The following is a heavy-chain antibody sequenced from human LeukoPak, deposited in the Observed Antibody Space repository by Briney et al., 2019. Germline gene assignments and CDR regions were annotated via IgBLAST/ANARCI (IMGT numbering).Heavy chain of an antibody. V-gene: IGHV4-39*01. CDR1: GGSISSSSSY. D-gene: IGHD6-13*01. CDR3: ARGPIAAAGRFIAVGYYFDY. CDR2: IYYSGST. J-gene: IGHJ4*02. Sequence: SETLSLTCTVSGGSISSSSSYWGWIRQPPGKGLEWIGSIYYSGSTYYNPSLKSRVTISVDTSKNQFSLKLSSVTAADTAVYYCARGPIAAAGRFIAVGYYFDYWGQGTLVTVSS.